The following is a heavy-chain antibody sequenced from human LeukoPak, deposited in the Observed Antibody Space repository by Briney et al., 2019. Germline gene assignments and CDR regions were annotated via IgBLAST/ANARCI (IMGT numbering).Heavy chain of an antibody. CDR2: ISSSSSYI. CDR3: AREGVYYDSSGYPLDY. Sequence: GGSLRLSCAASGFTFSSYSMNWVRQAPGKGLEWVSSISSSSSYIYYADSVKGRFTISRDNAKNSLYLQMNSLRAEDTAVYYCAREGVYYDSSGYPLDYWGQGTLVTVSS. D-gene: IGHD3-22*01. V-gene: IGHV3-21*01. CDR1: GFTFSSYS. J-gene: IGHJ4*02.